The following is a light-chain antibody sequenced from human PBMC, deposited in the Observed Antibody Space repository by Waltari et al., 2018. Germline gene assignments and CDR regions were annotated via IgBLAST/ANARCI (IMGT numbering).Light chain of an antibody. Sequence: QSVVTQPPSVSGTPGQRVTISCSGSYSNIGSNTVNWYQQLPETAPKLLIYSNDPRPSGVPDLFPGSKSGTSASLGISGLQSEDEADYYCAAWDDSLNGHMVFGGGTKVTVL. V-gene: IGLV1-44*01. CDR1: YSNIGSNT. CDR2: SND. J-gene: IGLJ2*01. CDR3: AAWDDSLNGHMV.